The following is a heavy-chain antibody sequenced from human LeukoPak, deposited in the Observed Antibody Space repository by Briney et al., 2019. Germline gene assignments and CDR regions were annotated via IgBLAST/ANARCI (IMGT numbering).Heavy chain of an antibody. CDR3: AKDLVYDYGDYGGRGFFDY. Sequence: GGSLRLSCAASGFTSSSYAMSWVRQAPGKGLEWVSAISGSGGSTYYADSVKGRFTISRDNSKNTLYLQMNSLRAEDTAVYYCAKDLVYDYGDYGGRGFFDYRGQGTLVTVSS. D-gene: IGHD4-17*01. V-gene: IGHV3-23*01. CDR1: GFTSSSYA. CDR2: ISGSGGST. J-gene: IGHJ4*02.